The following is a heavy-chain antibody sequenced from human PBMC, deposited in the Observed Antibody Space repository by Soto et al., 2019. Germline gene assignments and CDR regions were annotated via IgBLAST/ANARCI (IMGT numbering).Heavy chain of an antibody. CDR3: ARVRQGCSSTSCYFDP. Sequence: SETLSLTSAVSGGSISSSNWWNWVRQPPGKGLEWIGEIHHSGSTNYNPSLKSRVTISVDKSKNQFSLKLNSVTAADTAVYYCARVRQGCSSTSCYFDPWGQGTLVTVSS. D-gene: IGHD2-2*01. CDR2: IHHSGST. CDR1: GGSISSSNW. V-gene: IGHV4-4*02. J-gene: IGHJ5*02.